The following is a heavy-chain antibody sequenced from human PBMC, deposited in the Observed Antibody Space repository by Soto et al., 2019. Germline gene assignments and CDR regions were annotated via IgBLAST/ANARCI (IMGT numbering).Heavy chain of an antibody. CDR1: GFTFSASS. Sequence: EFQLVESGGGLVQPGGSVRLSCAASGFTFSASSMHWVRQAAGKGLEWLGRIRSKANNYATVYSEVLKGRSIISRDDSQDTMFLEMNNLGTVATAMYYCAIEGAGFGYWGQGTLVTVSS. V-gene: IGHV3-73*01. CDR2: IRSKANNYAT. CDR3: AIEGAGFGY. D-gene: IGHD3-16*01. J-gene: IGHJ4*02.